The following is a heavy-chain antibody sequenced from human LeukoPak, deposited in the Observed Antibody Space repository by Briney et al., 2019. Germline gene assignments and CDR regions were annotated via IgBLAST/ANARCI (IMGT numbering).Heavy chain of an antibody. D-gene: IGHD2-15*01. J-gene: IGHJ4*02. CDR2: INPNSGGT. Sequence: ASVKVSCKASGYTFTSYYMHWVRQAPGQGLEWMGWINPNSGGTKYAQKFQGRVTMTRDTTISTAYLELSRLRSDDTAVYYCATTRDPVVVVAAWDYWGQGTLVTVSS. CDR1: GYTFTSYY. V-gene: IGHV1-2*02. CDR3: ATTRDPVVVVAAWDY.